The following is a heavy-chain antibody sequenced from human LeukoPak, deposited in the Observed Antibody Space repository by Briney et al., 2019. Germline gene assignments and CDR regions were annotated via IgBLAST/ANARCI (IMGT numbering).Heavy chain of an antibody. CDR3: VRIATVTTPDY. CDR2: INPDGTTT. D-gene: IGHD4-17*01. J-gene: IGHJ4*02. Sequence: PGGSLRLSCAASGFTFSSYWMHWVRQSLGKGLVWVSRINPDGTTTNYADSVKGRFTISRDNAKNTLYLQMNSLTVEDTALYYCVRIATVTTPDYWGQGTLVTVSS. V-gene: IGHV3-74*01. CDR1: GFTFSSYW.